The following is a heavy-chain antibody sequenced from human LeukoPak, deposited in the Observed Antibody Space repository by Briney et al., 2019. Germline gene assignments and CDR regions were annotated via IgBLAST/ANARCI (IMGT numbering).Heavy chain of an antibody. Sequence: GGSLRLSCAASGFTFSAYAMSWVRQAPGKGLEWVSGIIGSGGSTYYADSVKGRFTISRDNSKNTLYLQMNSLRAEDTAVYYCAKHKGGSYRGWFDPWGQGTLVSVSS. D-gene: IGHD1-26*01. CDR1: GFTFSAYA. J-gene: IGHJ5*02. CDR2: IIGSGGST. V-gene: IGHV3-23*01. CDR3: AKHKGGSYRGWFDP.